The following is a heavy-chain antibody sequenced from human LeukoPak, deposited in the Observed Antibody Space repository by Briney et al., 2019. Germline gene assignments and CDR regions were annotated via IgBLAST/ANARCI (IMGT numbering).Heavy chain of an antibody. D-gene: IGHD3-3*01. V-gene: IGHV1-69*13. CDR1: GGTFSSYA. CDR3: ARVGRTTIFGVVTPYYYYYYGMDV. CDR2: IIPIFGTA. J-gene: IGHJ6*02. Sequence: GASVKVSCKASGGTFSSYAISWVRQAPGQGLEWMGGIIPIFGTANYAQEFQGRVTITADESTSTAYMELSSLRSEDTAVYYCARVGRTTIFGVVTPYYYYYYGMDVWGQGTTVTVSS.